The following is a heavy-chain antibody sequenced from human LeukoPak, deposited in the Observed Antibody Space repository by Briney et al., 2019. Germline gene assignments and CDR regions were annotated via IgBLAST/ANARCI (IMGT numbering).Heavy chain of an antibody. CDR2: ISGSGGST. Sequence: PGGSLRLSCAASGFTFSSYAMSWVRQAPGKGLEWVSAISGSGGSTYYADSVKGRFTISRDNSKNTLYLQMNSLRAEDTTVYYCAKGDDYVWGSYRSVFYHWGQGTLVTVSS. CDR1: GFTFSSYA. CDR3: AKGDDYVWGSYRSVFYH. V-gene: IGHV3-23*01. D-gene: IGHD3-16*02. J-gene: IGHJ4*02.